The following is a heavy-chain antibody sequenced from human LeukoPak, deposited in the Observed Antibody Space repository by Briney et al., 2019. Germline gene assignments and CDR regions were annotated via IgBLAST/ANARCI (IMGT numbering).Heavy chain of an antibody. J-gene: IGHJ4*02. D-gene: IGHD6-13*01. Sequence: GGSLRLSCAASGFSLSSYWMHWVRQAPGKGLVWVSRINSDGSTTNYADSVKGRFTISRDNARNTLYLQMNSLRAEDTAVYYCARRQYRSSWYYFDYWGQGTLVTVSS. V-gene: IGHV3-74*01. CDR2: INSDGSTT. CDR3: ARRQYRSSWYYFDY. CDR1: GFSLSSYW.